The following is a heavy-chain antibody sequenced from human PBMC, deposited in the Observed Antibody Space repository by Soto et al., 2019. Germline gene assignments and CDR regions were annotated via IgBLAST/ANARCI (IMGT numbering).Heavy chain of an antibody. CDR2: ISYDGSNK. Sequence: QVQLVESGGGVVQPGRSLRLSCAASGFTFSSYGMHWVRQAPGKGLEWVAVISYDGSNKYYADSVKGRFTISRDNSKNTLYLQMNRLRAEDTAVYYCAKDFHLLWFGELLYSSNFDYWGQGTLVTVSS. D-gene: IGHD3-10*01. CDR1: GFTFSSYG. J-gene: IGHJ4*02. V-gene: IGHV3-30*18. CDR3: AKDFHLLWFGELLYSSNFDY.